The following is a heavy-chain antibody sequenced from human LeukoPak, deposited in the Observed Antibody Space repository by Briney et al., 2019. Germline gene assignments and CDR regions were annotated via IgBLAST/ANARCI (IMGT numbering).Heavy chain of an antibody. Sequence: ASVKVSCKAAGYTLTSYGINWMRQAPGQGLEWMGWISTQSGNTNYAQKVQGRLTLTTDRSTNTAYMELRSLRSDDTAVYYCARGAYGDKWGQGTMVTVSS. V-gene: IGHV1-18*01. CDR1: GYTLTSYG. CDR3: ARGAYGDK. CDR2: ISTQSGNT. J-gene: IGHJ4*02. D-gene: IGHD4-17*01.